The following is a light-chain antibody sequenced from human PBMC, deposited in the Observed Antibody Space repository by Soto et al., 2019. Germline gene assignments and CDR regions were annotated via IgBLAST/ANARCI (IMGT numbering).Light chain of an antibody. CDR3: QQSYSTPPRT. CDR2: AAS. Sequence: DIQMTQSPSSLSASVGDRVTITCRASQSIRSYLNWYQQKPGKAPKLLIYAASSLQSGVPSRFSGSGSGTDLTLTISSLQPEDFATYYCQQSYSTPPRTFGQGTKVEIK. J-gene: IGKJ1*01. CDR1: QSIRSY. V-gene: IGKV1-39*01.